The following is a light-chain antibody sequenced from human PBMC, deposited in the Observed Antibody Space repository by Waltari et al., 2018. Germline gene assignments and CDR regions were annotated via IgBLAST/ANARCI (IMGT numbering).Light chain of an antibody. V-gene: IGKV1-5*03. Sequence: DIHMTQYPSTLSASVGDSVTITCRASQSSSSWLAWYQQKPGNAPKPRIYKASSLESGVPSRFSGSGSGTEFTLTISSLQPDDFATYYCQQYNSYSRTFGQGTKVEIK. CDR2: KAS. CDR3: QQYNSYSRT. CDR1: QSSSSW. J-gene: IGKJ1*01.